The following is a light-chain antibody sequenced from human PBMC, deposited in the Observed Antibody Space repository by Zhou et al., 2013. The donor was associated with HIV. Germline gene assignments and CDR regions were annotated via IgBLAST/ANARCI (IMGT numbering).Light chain of an antibody. Sequence: DIQMTQSPSSLSASVGDRVTISCRASQSIRNYLNWYQQRPGKAPKLLLYATSTLQSGVPSRFSGSGSGTGFSLTIDGLQPEDFATYYCQQSYSTPLTFGGGTRVEIK. CDR3: QQSYSTPLT. CDR1: QSIRNY. CDR2: ATS. V-gene: IGKV1-39*01. J-gene: IGKJ4*01.